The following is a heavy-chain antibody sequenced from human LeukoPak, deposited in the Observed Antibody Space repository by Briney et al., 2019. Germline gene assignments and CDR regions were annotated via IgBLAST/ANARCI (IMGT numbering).Heavy chain of an antibody. J-gene: IGHJ1*01. CDR2: INHSGST. CDR3: ARVLGYCSGGSCYSAEYFQH. Sequence: SETLSLTCAVYGGSFSGYYWSWLRQPPGKGLEWIGEINHSGSTNYNPSLKSRVTISVDTSKNQFSLKLSSVTAADTAVYYCARVLGYCSGGSCYSAEYFQHWGQGTLVTVSS. D-gene: IGHD2-15*01. V-gene: IGHV4-34*01. CDR1: GGSFSGYY.